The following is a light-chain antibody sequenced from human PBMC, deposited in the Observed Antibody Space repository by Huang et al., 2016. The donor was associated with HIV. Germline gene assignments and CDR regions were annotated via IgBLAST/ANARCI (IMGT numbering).Light chain of an antibody. CDR2: DAS. CDR3: QQRSNWPRT. V-gene: IGKV3-11*01. CDR1: QSVSSD. Sequence: EIVLTQSPATLSVSPGERATLSCRAGQSVSSDLARYQQKPGQAPRLLIYDASNRATGIPARFSGSGSGTDFSLTISSLEPEDFAVYYCQQRSNWPRTFGQGTKVEIK. J-gene: IGKJ1*01.